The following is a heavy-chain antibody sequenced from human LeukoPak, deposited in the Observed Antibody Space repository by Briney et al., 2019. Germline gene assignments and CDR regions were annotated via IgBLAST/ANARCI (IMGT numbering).Heavy chain of an antibody. CDR3: ARGRFVMGMVGATVDY. V-gene: IGHV4-34*01. CDR2: INHSGSN. CDR1: SGSFSGYY. D-gene: IGHD1-26*01. J-gene: IGHJ4*02. Sequence: SETLSLTCTVWSGSFSGYYWRWIRQPPGKGLEGIGEINHSGSNNYNPSLKSRVPLSVDPSKNQFSLMLSSVTAADTAVYYCARGRFVMGMVGATVDYWGQGTLVTVSS.